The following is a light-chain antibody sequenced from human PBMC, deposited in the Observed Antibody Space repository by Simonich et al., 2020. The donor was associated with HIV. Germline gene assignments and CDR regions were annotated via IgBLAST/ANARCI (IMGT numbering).Light chain of an antibody. CDR2: WTS. Sequence: DIVMTQSPDSLAVSLGERATINCKYSQSLLSSTNNNNSLAWYQQKPGQPPKLLIYWTSTRASGAPDRFSGIGSGTHFTLTISSLQAEDVAVYYCQQYYRTPVTFGPGTKVDIK. V-gene: IGKV4-1*01. CDR3: QQYYRTPVT. J-gene: IGKJ3*01. CDR1: QSLLSSTNNNNS.